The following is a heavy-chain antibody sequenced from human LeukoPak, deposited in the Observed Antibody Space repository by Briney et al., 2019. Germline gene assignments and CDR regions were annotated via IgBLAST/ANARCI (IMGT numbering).Heavy chain of an antibody. CDR2: IYYSGST. J-gene: IGHJ4*02. D-gene: IGHD6-13*01. Sequence: SETLSLTCTVSGGSISSGGYYWSWIRQHPGKGLEWIGYIYYSGSTYYNPSLKSRVTISVDTSKNQFSLKLSSVTPEDTAVYYCAREAAAGFFDYWGQGTLVTVSS. V-gene: IGHV4-31*03. CDR1: GGSISSGGYY. CDR3: AREAAAGFFDY.